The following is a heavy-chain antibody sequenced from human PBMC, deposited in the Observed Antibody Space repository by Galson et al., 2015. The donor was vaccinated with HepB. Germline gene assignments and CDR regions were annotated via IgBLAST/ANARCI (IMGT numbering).Heavy chain of an antibody. J-gene: IGHJ3*01. CDR1: GGSISSGGYY. Sequence: QVQLQESGPGLVKPSQTLSLTCTVSGGSISSGGYYWSWIRQPAGKAVEWIGRIYTSGSTNYNPSLKSRVTMSIDTSKKQFSLELSSVTAADTAVYYCARDYYAFDFWGQGIMVTVSS. CDR2: IYTSGST. D-gene: IGHD1-26*01. CDR3: ARDYYAFDF. V-gene: IGHV4-61*02.